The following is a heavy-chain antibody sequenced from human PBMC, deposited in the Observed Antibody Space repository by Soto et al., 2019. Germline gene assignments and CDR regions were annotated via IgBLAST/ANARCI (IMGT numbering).Heavy chain of an antibody. V-gene: IGHV3-11*01. J-gene: IGHJ6*04. CDR1: GFTFSDYY. D-gene: IGHD3-9*01. CDR3: ARTNLPGEPLDYYYYGMDV. CDR2: ISSSGSTI. Sequence: GGSLRLSCAASGFTFSDYYMSWIRQAPGKGLEWVSYISSSGSTIYYADSVKGRFTISRDNAKNSLYLQMNSLRAEDTAVYYSARTNLPGEPLDYYYYGMDVWGKGTTVTVSS.